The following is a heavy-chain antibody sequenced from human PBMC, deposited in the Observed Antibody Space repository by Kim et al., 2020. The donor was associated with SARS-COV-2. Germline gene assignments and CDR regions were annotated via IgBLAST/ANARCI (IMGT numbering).Heavy chain of an antibody. J-gene: IGHJ4*02. CDR3: ARLLRAYGDFGWYFDS. D-gene: IGHD3-3*01. V-gene: IGHV4-31*02. Sequence: SLKSRLLISMDTSKNQVSLKLSSVTAADPAVYYCARLLRAYGDFGWYFDSWGQGSLVTVSS.